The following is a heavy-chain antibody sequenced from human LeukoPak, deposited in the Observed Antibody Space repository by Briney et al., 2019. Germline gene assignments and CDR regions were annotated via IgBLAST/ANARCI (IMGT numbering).Heavy chain of an antibody. CDR1: GGSFSGYY. CDR3: ARLDCSSTSCSSPNWFDP. D-gene: IGHD2-2*01. CDR2: IKHSGST. Sequence: SETLSLTCAVYGGSFSGYYWSWIRQPPGKGLEWIGEIKHSGSTNYNPSLKSRVTISVDTSKNQFSLKLSSVTAADTAVYYCARLDCSSTSCSSPNWFDPWGQGTLVTVSS. J-gene: IGHJ5*02. V-gene: IGHV4-34*01.